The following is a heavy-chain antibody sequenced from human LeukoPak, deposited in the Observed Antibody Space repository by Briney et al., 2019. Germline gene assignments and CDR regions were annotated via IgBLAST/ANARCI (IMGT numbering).Heavy chain of an antibody. CDR2: ISWNSGSI. Sequence: GGSLRLSCAASGFTFDDYAMHWVRQAPGKGLEWVSGISWNSGSIGYADSVKGRFTISRDNAKNSLYLQMNSLRAEDTALYYCAIEDSSGSSGGFDYWGQGTLVTVSS. J-gene: IGHJ4*02. D-gene: IGHD3-22*01. CDR3: AIEDSSGSSGGFDY. CDR1: GFTFDDYA. V-gene: IGHV3-9*01.